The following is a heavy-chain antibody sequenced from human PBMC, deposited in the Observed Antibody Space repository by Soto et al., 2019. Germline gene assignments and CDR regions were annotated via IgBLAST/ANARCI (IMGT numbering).Heavy chain of an antibody. CDR2: IYDSGST. CDR3: ASRYYYDSSGFYYGGPYYFDY. J-gene: IGHJ4*02. D-gene: IGHD3-22*01. V-gene: IGHV4-30-4*01. CDR1: GASISSGDYF. Sequence: SETLSLTCTVSGASISSGDYFWSWIRQSPGKGLQWIGYIYDSGSTYYNPSLKSRVTMSVDTSKNQFSLKLSSVTAADTAVYYCASRYYYDSSGFYYGGPYYFDYWGQGTLVTVSS.